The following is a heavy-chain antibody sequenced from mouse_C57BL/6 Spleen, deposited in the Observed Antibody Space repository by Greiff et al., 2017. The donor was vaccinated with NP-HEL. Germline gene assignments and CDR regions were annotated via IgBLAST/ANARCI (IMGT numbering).Heavy chain of an antibody. CDR1: GFTFTDYY. D-gene: IGHD2-4*01. J-gene: IGHJ3*01. CDR3: ARSHYDYDRGLFAY. CDR2: IRNKANGYTT. Sequence: EVKLVESGGGLVQPGGSLSLSCAASGFTFTDYYMSWVRQPPGKALEWLGFIRNKANGYTTEYSASVKGRFTISRDNSQSILYLQMNALRAEDSATYYCARSHYDYDRGLFAYWGQGTLVTVSA. V-gene: IGHV7-3*01.